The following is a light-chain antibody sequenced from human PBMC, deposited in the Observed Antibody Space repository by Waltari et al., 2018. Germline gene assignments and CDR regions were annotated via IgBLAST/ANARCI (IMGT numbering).Light chain of an antibody. CDR3: ASWDDSHYV. CDR2: RNN. Sequence: QSVLTQPPSASGTPGQRVSIARSGTNSNPVSNYLYWYQQLPGMAPKLLIHRNNQRPSGVPDRFSGSKYGTSASLAISGLRSEDEAVYYCASWDDSHYVFGPGTKVTVL. V-gene: IGLV1-47*01. CDR1: NSNPVSNY. J-gene: IGLJ1*01.